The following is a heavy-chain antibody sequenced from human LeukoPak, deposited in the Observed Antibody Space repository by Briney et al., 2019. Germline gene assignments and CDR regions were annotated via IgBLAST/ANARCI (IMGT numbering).Heavy chain of an antibody. V-gene: IGHV4-59*02. D-gene: IGHD3-10*01. CDR1: GASVSSYY. Sequence: SETLSLTCTVSGASVSSYYWSWIRQPPGKGLEWIGYIYYSGNTNYNPSLKSRVTISVDTSKNQFSLKLSSVTAADTAVYYCARGRRSEGYGSGGYSFDYWGQGTLVTVSS. CDR3: ARGRRSEGYGSGGYSFDY. J-gene: IGHJ4*02. CDR2: IYYSGNT.